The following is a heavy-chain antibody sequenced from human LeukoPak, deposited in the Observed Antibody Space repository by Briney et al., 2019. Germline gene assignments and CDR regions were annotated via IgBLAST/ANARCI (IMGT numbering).Heavy chain of an antibody. CDR3: ARVIDWSSSWYRWHYYYYMDV. J-gene: IGHJ6*03. CDR1: GYTFTGYD. CDR2: MNPNSGNT. V-gene: IGHV1-8*01. D-gene: IGHD6-13*01. Sequence: ASVKVSCKASGYTFTGYDINWVRQATGQGLEWMGWMNPNSGNTGYAQKFQGRVTMTRNTSISTAYMELSSLRSEDTAVYYCARVIDWSSSWYRWHYYYYMDVWGKGTTVTVSS.